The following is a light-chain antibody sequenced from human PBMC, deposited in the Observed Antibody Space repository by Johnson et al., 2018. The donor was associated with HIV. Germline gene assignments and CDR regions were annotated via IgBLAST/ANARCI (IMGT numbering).Light chain of an antibody. CDR2: DNN. V-gene: IGLV1-51*01. CDR1: SSNIGNNY. J-gene: IGLJ1*01. Sequence: QSVLTQPPSVSAAPGQTVTISCSGSSSNIGNNYVSWYQQLPVTVPKLLIYDNNKRPSGIPDRFSGSKSGTSATLGITGLQTGDEADYYCGTWDSSLSVNVFGPGTKVTVL. CDR3: GTWDSSLSVNV.